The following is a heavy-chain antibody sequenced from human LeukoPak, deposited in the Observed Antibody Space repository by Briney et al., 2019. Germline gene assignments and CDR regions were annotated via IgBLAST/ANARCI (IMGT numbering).Heavy chain of an antibody. J-gene: IGHJ4*02. CDR2: INWNSGSI. CDR3: AKGTRYYDSSGYDY. D-gene: IGHD3-22*01. V-gene: IGHV3-9*03. Sequence: GGSLRLSCAASGFTFDDYAMHWVRQAPGKGLEWVSGINWNSGSIDYADSVKGRFTISRDSAKNSLYLQMNSLRAEDMALYYCAKGTRYYDSSGYDYWGQGTLVTVSS. CDR1: GFTFDDYA.